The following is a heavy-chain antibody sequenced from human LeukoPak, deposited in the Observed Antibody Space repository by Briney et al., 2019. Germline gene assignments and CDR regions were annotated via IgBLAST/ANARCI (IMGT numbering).Heavy chain of an antibody. CDR3: ARTTYYYDGNGYHDAFDI. D-gene: IGHD3-22*01. CDR1: GGSISSSNW. Sequence: SGTLSLTCAVSGGSISSSNWWSWVRQPPGKGLEWIGEIYHSGSTNYNPSLKSRVTISVDKSKNQFSLKLSSVTAADTAVYYCARTTYYYDGNGYHDAFDIWGQGTLVTVSS. J-gene: IGHJ3*02. V-gene: IGHV4-4*02. CDR2: IYHSGST.